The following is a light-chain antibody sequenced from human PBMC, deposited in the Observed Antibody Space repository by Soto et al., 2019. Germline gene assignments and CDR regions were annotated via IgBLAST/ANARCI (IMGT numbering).Light chain of an antibody. V-gene: IGKV4-1*01. J-gene: IGKJ1*01. Sequence: DIVMTQSPDSLAVSLGERATINCKSSQSVLYSSNNKNYLAWYQQKPGQPPKLLIYWASTREAGVPDRFSGSGSGTDFTLTIISLQAEDVAVYYCQQCYSTPPTFGQGTKVEIK. CDR2: WAS. CDR3: QQCYSTPPT. CDR1: QSVLYSSNNKNY.